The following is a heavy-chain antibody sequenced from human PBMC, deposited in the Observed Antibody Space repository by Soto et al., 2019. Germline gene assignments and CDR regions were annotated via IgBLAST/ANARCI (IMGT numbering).Heavy chain of an antibody. D-gene: IGHD1-20*01. CDR3: ARDKYNWNDPDAFDI. Sequence: SVKVSCKASGGTFSSYTISWVRQAPGQGLEWMGRIIPFLGITNYAQKFQGRVTITADKSTSTAYMELSSLRSEDTAVYYCARDKYNWNDPDAFDIWGQGTMVTVSS. CDR2: IIPFLGIT. J-gene: IGHJ3*02. V-gene: IGHV1-69*04. CDR1: GGTFSSYT.